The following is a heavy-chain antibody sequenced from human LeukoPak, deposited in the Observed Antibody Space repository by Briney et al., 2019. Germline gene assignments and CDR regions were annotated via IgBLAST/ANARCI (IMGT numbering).Heavy chain of an antibody. CDR2: IYHSGST. D-gene: IGHD3-10*01. Sequence: SETLSLTCAVSGGSISSGGYSWSWIRQPPGKGLEWIGYIYHSGSTYYNPSLKSRVTISVDRYKHQFSLKLSSVTAADTAVYYCARADAPRGFGELGYFDYWGQGTLVTVSS. CDR1: GGSISSGGYS. V-gene: IGHV4-30-2*01. CDR3: ARADAPRGFGELGYFDY. J-gene: IGHJ4*02.